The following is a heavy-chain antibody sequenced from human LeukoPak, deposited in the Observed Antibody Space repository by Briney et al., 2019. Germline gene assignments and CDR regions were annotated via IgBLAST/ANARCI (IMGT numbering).Heavy chain of an antibody. Sequence: SETLSLTCAVYGGSISSYHWSWIRQPPGKGLEWIGNIFYSGSTTYNSSLKSRVTISVDTSKTHFSLKLSSVTAADTAVYYCARTNAFDIWGQGTMVTVSS. V-gene: IGHV4-59*01. CDR3: ARTNAFDI. J-gene: IGHJ3*02. CDR1: GGSISSYH. CDR2: IFYSGST. D-gene: IGHD4-11*01.